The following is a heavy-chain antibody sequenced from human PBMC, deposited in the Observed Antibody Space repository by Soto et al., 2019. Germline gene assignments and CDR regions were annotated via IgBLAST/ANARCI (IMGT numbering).Heavy chain of an antibody. V-gene: IGHV3-23*01. J-gene: IGHJ6*02. Sequence: GSLRLSCAASGFTFSSYAMSWVRQAPGKGLEWVSAISGSGGSTYYADSVKGRFTISRDNSKNTLYLQMNSLRAEDTAVYYCAKGPQIDYRLLYYYGMDVWGQGTTVTVSS. D-gene: IGHD4-17*01. CDR1: GFTFSSYA. CDR3: AKGPQIDYRLLYYYGMDV. CDR2: ISGSGGST.